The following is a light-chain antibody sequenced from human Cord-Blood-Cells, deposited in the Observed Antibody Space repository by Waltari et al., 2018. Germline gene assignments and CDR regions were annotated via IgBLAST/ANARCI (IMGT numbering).Light chain of an antibody. V-gene: IGKV1-5*03. Sequence: DIQMTQSPSTLSASVGDRVTITCRASQSISSWLAWYQQKPGKAPKLLIYKASSLESGVPSRSSVSGSGTEFTLTISSLQPDDFATYYCQQYNSYPLPFGGWTKVEI. J-gene: IGKJ4*01. CDR1: QSISSW. CDR3: QQYNSYPLP. CDR2: KAS.